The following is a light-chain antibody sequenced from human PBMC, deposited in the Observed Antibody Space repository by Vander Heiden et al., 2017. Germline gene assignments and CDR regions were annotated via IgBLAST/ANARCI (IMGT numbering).Light chain of an antibody. V-gene: IGLV3-19*01. J-gene: IGLJ2*01. Sequence: SSELTQDPAVSVALGQTVRITCQGDSLRLYYAGCCQQKPGRTPVLVIYGNNNRPSGVPHRFSASSSGNTAALTITGAQAEDEADYYCNCRDSSGNHVVFGGGTKLTVL. CDR3: NCRDSSGNHVV. CDR1: SLRLYY. CDR2: GNN.